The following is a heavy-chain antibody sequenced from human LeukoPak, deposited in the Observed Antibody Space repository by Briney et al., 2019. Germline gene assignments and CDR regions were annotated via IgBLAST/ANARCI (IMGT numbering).Heavy chain of an antibody. CDR3: ATRITMVRGVHY. Sequence: GGSLRLSCAASQFIFSTYAMSWVRQPPGKGLEWVSGITSSGGSTYYADSVRGRFTISRDNFKNTLSLQMNSLRAEDTAVYYCATRITMVRGVHYWGQGTLVTVSS. D-gene: IGHD3-10*01. CDR1: QFIFSTYA. V-gene: IGHV3-23*01. CDR2: ITSSGGST. J-gene: IGHJ4*02.